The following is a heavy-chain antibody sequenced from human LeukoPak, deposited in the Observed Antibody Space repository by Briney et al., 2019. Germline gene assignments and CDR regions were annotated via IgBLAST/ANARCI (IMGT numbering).Heavy chain of an antibody. J-gene: IGHJ5*02. CDR2: IIGDGSNT. V-gene: IGHV3-23*01. D-gene: IGHD2-8*01. CDR3: AKSMTTTNVDWFDP. Sequence: GGSLRLSCAASGFTFSHHAMSWARQSLGKRLEWVSVIIGDGSNTYYADSVKGRLTISRDNSSNMLYLQMNSLRGEDTAVYYCAKSMTTTNVDWFDPWGQGTLVTVSS. CDR1: GFTFSHHA.